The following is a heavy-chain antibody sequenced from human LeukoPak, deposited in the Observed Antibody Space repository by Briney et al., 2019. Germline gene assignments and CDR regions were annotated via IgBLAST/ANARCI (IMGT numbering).Heavy chain of an antibody. D-gene: IGHD3-3*01. CDR2: IYTSGST. Sequence: PSETLSLTCTVSGGSISSYYWSWIRQPAGKGLEWIGRIYTSGSTNYNPSLKSRVTMSVDTSKNQFSLKLSSVTAADTAVYYCARDFRGGYDFWSGYYTPYYFDYWGQGTLVTVSP. V-gene: IGHV4-4*07. CDR3: ARDFRGGYDFWSGYYTPYYFDY. J-gene: IGHJ4*02. CDR1: GGSISSYY.